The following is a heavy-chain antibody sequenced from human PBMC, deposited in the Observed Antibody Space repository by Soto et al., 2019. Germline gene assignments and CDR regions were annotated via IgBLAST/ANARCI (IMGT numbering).Heavy chain of an antibody. Sequence: SLRLSCAASGFTFDDYAMHWVRQAPGKGLEWVSGISWNSGSIGYADSVKGRFTISRDNAKTSLYLQMNSLRAEDTAVYYCAKLRDNYGSDCWGRGTLVTVSS. J-gene: IGHJ4*02. CDR1: GFTFDDYA. CDR3: AKLRDNYGSDC. D-gene: IGHD3-10*01. V-gene: IGHV3-9*01. CDR2: ISWNSGSI.